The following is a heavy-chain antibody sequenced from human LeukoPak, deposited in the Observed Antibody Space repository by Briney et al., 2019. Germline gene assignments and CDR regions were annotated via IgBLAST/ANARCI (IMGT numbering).Heavy chain of an antibody. CDR1: GGSISSGDCY. CDR3: DRAAYDILTGRGYYFDY. Sequence: SETLSLTCTVSGGSISSGDCYWSWIRQPPGKGLEWIGYLDYSGSTYYTPSLTTRVTISEETYQNRLSLKLLSATAAALAVDYWDRAAYDILTGRGYYFDYWGQGTLVTVSS. D-gene: IGHD3-9*01. CDR2: LDYSGST. V-gene: IGHV4-30-4*02. J-gene: IGHJ4*02.